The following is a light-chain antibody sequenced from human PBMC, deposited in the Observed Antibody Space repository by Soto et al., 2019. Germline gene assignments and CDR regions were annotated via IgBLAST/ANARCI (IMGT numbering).Light chain of an antibody. CDR1: SSDVGGYNY. CDR3: SSYTSSSTLA. V-gene: IGLV2-14*01. Sequence: QSALTQPASVSGSHGKSITISCTGTSSDVGGYNYVSWYQQHPGKAPKLMIYDVSNRPSGVSNRFSGSKSGNTASLTISGRQAEDEADYYCSSYTSSSTLAFGTGTKLTVL. CDR2: DVS. J-gene: IGLJ1*01.